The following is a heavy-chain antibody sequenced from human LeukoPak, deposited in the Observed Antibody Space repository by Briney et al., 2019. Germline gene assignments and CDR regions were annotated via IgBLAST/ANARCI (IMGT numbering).Heavy chain of an antibody. Sequence: GGSLRLSCAASGFIFKTYTMNWVRQAPGKGLEWVSSILSSGAYTYYADSLKGRFTISRDNAKNSLYLQMNSLRAEDTAVYYCVTRGWADYYYYMDVWGKGTTVTVSS. V-gene: IGHV3-21*06. CDR3: VTRGWADYYYYMDV. CDR2: ILSSGAYT. J-gene: IGHJ6*03. D-gene: IGHD6-19*01. CDR1: GFIFKTYT.